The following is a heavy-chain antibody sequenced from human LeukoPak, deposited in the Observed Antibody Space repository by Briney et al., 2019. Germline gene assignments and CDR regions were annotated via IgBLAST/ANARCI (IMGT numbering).Heavy chain of an antibody. J-gene: IGHJ4*02. CDR3: ARDSLARWGASFDY. CDR1: GFTLSSYS. Sequence: GGSLRLSCAASGFTLSSYSMNWVRQAPGKGLEWVSSISSSSSYIYYADSVKGRFTISRDNAKNSLYLQMNSLRAEDTAVYYCARDSLARWGASFDYWGQGTLVTVSS. V-gene: IGHV3-21*01. D-gene: IGHD3-16*01. CDR2: ISSSSSYI.